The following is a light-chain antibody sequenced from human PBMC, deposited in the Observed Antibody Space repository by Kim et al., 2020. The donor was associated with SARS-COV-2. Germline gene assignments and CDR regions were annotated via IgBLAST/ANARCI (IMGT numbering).Light chain of an antibody. CDR2: NTN. CDR3: VLYLASDIWV. CDR1: SGAVSNRNF. V-gene: IGLV8-61*01. J-gene: IGLJ3*02. Sequence: QTVVTQEPSFSVSPGGTVTLTCGLSSGAVSNRNFPSWYQSTPGQAPRTLIQNTNIRSSGVPDRFSGSILGNKAVLTITGAQADDESDYYCVLYLASDIWVFGGGTQLTVL.